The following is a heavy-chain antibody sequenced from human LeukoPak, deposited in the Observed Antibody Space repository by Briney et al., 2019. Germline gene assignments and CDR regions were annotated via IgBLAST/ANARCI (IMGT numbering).Heavy chain of an antibody. CDR3: ARDTFTMIVPDNYYGMDV. V-gene: IGHV4-39*02. J-gene: IGHJ6*02. CDR1: GGSISSSSYS. D-gene: IGHD3-22*01. Sequence: SETLSLTCTVSGGSISSSSYSWGWIRQPPGKGLEWIGSIYYSGSTYYNPSLKSRVTISVDTSKNQFSLKLSSVTAADTAVYYCARDTFTMIVPDNYYGMDVWGQGTTVTVSS. CDR2: IYYSGST.